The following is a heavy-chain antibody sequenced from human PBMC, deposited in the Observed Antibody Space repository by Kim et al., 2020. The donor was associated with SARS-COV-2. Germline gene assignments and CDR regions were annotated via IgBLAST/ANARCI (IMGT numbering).Heavy chain of an antibody. CDR3: ASPVGY. CDR2: SDGSRT. Sequence: SDGSRTSYADSVKGRFTISRDNAKNTLYLQMNSLRAEDTAVYYCASPVGYWGQGTLVTVSS. V-gene: IGHV3-74*01. J-gene: IGHJ4*02.